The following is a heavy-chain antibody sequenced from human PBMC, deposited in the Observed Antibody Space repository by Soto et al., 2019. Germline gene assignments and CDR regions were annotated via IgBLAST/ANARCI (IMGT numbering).Heavy chain of an antibody. CDR3: ARASPHSGYDWGDDDAFDI. J-gene: IGHJ3*02. Sequence: GGSLRLSCAASGFTFSSYAMHWVRQAPGKGLEWVAVISYDGSNKYYADSVKGRFTISRDNSKNTLYLQMNSLRAEDTAVYYCARASPHSGYDWGDDDAFDIWGQGTMDTVSS. V-gene: IGHV3-30-3*01. D-gene: IGHD5-12*01. CDR2: ISYDGSNK. CDR1: GFTFSSYA.